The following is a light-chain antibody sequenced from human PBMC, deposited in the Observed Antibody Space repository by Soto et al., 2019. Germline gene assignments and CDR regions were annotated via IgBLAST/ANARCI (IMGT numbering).Light chain of an antibody. CDR2: GAS. J-gene: IGKJ1*01. V-gene: IGKV3-11*01. CDR3: QQRSNWPPWT. CDR1: QSVSID. Sequence: EIVMTQSPATVPVSPGEIVTLSCSASQSVSIDLAWYQQKPGQAPRLLIYGASTRATDIPARFSGSGSGTDFTLTISSLEPEDFAVYYCQQRSNWPPWTFGQGTKVDI.